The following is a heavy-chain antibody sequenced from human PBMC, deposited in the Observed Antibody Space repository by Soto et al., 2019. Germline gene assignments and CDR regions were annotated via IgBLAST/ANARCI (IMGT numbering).Heavy chain of an antibody. D-gene: IGHD1-26*01. CDR1: GGSISTYY. V-gene: IGHV4-4*07. CDR2: VYTSGST. J-gene: IGHJ3*02. CDR3: ARIRRTVGGPPLGAFVI. Sequence: QVQLQESGPGLVKPSETLSLTCNLSGGSISTYYWSWVRQPAGRALEWIGRVYTSGSTNYNPSLKSRVSMSVATSKTQFSLKLSSVTAADTAVYYCARIRRTVGGPPLGAFVISGQGTMVTVAS.